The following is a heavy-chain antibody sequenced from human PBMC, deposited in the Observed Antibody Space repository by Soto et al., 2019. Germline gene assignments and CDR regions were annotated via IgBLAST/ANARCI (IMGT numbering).Heavy chain of an antibody. Sequence: GGSLRLSCAASGFSLSDYELHWVRQAPGKGLEWLSYISSGASTIYYADSVKGRFTISRDNSKNSLYLQMNGLRAEDTAVYYCARSRIDYWGQGTRVTVSS. J-gene: IGHJ4*02. V-gene: IGHV3-48*03. CDR1: GFSLSDYE. CDR2: ISSGASTI. CDR3: ARSRIDY.